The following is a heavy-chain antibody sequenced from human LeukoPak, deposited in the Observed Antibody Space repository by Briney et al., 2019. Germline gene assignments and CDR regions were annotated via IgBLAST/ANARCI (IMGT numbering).Heavy chain of an antibody. CDR3: ARDLGYCSGGSCYSYWFDP. J-gene: IGHJ5*02. Sequence: ASVKVSCKASGYTFTSYAMHWVRQAPGQRLECLGWFKAGNGNTKYSQKFQGRVTITRDTSASTAYMELSSLRSEDTAVYYRARDLGYCSGGSCYSYWFDPWGQGTLVTVSS. CDR2: FKAGNGNT. D-gene: IGHD2-15*01. CDR1: GYTFTSYA. V-gene: IGHV1-3*01.